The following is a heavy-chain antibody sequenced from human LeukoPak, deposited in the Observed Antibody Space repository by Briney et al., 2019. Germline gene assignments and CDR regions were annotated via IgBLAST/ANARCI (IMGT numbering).Heavy chain of an antibody. V-gene: IGHV3-23*01. D-gene: IGHD2-2*01. J-gene: IGHJ6*02. Sequence: PGGSLRLSCAASGFTFSNFAMTWVRQAPGKGLEWVSSISSRHLTTYYTDSVKGRFTISRDNSKNTLYLQMNSLRAEDTAVYYCARCSSTSPGGYYYYGMDVWGQGTTVTVSS. CDR3: ARCSSTSPGGYYYYGMDV. CDR2: ISSRHLTT. CDR1: GFTFSNFA.